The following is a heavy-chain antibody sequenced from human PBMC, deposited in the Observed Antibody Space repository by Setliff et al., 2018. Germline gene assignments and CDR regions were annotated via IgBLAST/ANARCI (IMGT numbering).Heavy chain of an antibody. CDR1: GYTFTNYA. Sequence: GSVKVSCKASGYTFTNYAMSWVRQAPGQGLEWMGWINTKNGNPTYAQGFTGRFVFSLDTSLNTAYLQISSLEAEDTALYYCVRGGSGAFDPWGQGTLVTVSS. CDR3: VRGGSGAFDP. CDR2: INTKNGNP. J-gene: IGHJ5*02. V-gene: IGHV7-4-1*02. D-gene: IGHD2-15*01.